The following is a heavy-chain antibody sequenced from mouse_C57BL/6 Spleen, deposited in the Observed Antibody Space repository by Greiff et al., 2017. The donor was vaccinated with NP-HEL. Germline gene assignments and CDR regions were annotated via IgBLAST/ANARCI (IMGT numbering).Heavy chain of an antibody. Sequence: EVKLVESGPGLVKPSQSLSLTCSVTGYSITSGYYWNWIRQFPGNKLEWMGYISYDGSNNYNPSLKNRISITRDTSKNQFFLKLNSVTTEDTATYYCARDYGSSLDYAMDYWGQGTSVTVSS. D-gene: IGHD1-1*01. V-gene: IGHV3-6*01. CDR3: ARDYGSSLDYAMDY. CDR2: ISYDGSN. J-gene: IGHJ4*01. CDR1: GYSITSGYY.